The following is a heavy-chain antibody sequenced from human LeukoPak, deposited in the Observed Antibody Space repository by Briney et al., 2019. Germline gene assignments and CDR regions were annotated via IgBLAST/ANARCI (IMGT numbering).Heavy chain of an antibody. V-gene: IGHV4-34*01. D-gene: IGHD6-19*01. Sequence: PSETLSLTCAVYGGSFSGYYWSWIRQPSGKGLEWIGEINHSGSTNYNPSLKSRVTISVDASKNQFSLKLSSVTAADTAVYYCARDGPPGIAVAGTFDYWGQGTLVTVSS. CDR1: GGSFSGYY. CDR3: ARDGPPGIAVAGTFDY. CDR2: INHSGST. J-gene: IGHJ4*02.